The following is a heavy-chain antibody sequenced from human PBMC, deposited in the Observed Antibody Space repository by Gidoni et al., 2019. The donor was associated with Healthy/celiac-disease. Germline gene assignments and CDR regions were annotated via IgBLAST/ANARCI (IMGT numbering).Heavy chain of an antibody. V-gene: IGHV4-34*01. CDR3: ARGIAVAAPFDY. D-gene: IGHD6-19*01. J-gene: IGHJ4*02. CDR1: GGSFSGYY. Sequence: QVQLQQWGAGLLKPSATLSLPCAVSGGSFSGYYWSWIRPPPGKGLEWIGEINHSGSTNYNPSLKSRVTISVDTSKNQFSLKLSSVTAADTAVYYCARGIAVAAPFDYWGQGTLVTVSS. CDR2: INHSGST.